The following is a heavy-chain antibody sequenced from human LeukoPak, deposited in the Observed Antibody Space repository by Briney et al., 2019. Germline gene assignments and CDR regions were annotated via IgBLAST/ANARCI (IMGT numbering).Heavy chain of an antibody. CDR3: AREIVVVPAAAFDI. J-gene: IGHJ3*02. CDR2: IYYSGST. CDR1: GGSISSYY. Sequence: SETLSLTCTVSGGSISSYYWSWIRQPPGKGLEWIGYIYYSGSTNYNPSLKSRVTISVDTSKNQFSLKLRSVTAADTAVYYCAREIVVVPAAAFDIWGQGTMVTVSS. V-gene: IGHV4-59*12. D-gene: IGHD2-2*01.